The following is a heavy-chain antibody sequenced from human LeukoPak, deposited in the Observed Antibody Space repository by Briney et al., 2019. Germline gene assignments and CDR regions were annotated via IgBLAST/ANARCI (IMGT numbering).Heavy chain of an antibody. Sequence: PGGSLRLSCAASGFTFSSYWMHWVRQAPGKGLVWVSRINTDGSSTSYADSVKGRFTISRDNAKNTLYLQMNSLRAEDTAVYYCARDLGGYYYDSSGFYDYWGQGTLVTVSS. CDR1: GFTFSSYW. CDR2: INTDGSST. CDR3: ARDLGGYYYDSSGFYDY. V-gene: IGHV3-74*01. J-gene: IGHJ4*02. D-gene: IGHD3-22*01.